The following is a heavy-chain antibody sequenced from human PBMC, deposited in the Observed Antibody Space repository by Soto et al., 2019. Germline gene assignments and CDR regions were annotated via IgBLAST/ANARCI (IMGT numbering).Heavy chain of an antibody. V-gene: IGHV3-11*01. CDR2: ISSTGSTI. J-gene: IGHJ4*02. CDR1: EFTFSDYY. Sequence: QVQLVESGGGLVKPGGSLRLSCAASEFTFSDYYMSWIRQAPGKGLERVSYISSTGSTIYYADSVKGRFTISRDNAKNSLYLQMNSLRAEDTAVYYCARVGATEQWLVKPYYFDYWGQGTLVTVSS. CDR3: ARVGATEQWLVKPYYFDY. D-gene: IGHD6-19*01.